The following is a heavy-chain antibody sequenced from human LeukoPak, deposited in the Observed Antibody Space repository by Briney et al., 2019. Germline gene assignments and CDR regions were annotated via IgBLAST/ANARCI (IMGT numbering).Heavy chain of an antibody. J-gene: IGHJ4*02. CDR3: ATAVDTAAGPD. Sequence: GGSLRLSCAVSGFSIRSSWMSWVRQTPGKGLEWVADMNEDGSGTFYVDSVKGRFTISRDNAKNSLYLQMNSLRAEDTALYYCATAVDTAAGPDWGQGTLVTVS. V-gene: IGHV3-7*01. CDR1: GFSIRSSW. D-gene: IGHD5-18*01. CDR2: MNEDGSGT.